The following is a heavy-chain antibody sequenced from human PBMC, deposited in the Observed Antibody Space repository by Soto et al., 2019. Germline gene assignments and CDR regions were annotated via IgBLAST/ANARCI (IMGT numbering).Heavy chain of an antibody. CDR1: GFMFGTYA. V-gene: IGHV3-23*01. CDR2: ISSSGDSA. J-gene: IGHJ3*02. CDR3: AHPRGYGVFDAVDI. D-gene: IGHD4-17*01. Sequence: PGGSLRLSCAASGFMFGTYAMNWVRQAPGKGLEWVSAISSSGDSAYYAESVRGRFTISRDNSINTLYLQMRSLRPEDTAVYYCAHPRGYGVFDAVDIWGQGTMVTVSS.